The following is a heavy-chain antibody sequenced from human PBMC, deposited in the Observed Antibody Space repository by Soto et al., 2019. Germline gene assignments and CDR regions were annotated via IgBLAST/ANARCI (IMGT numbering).Heavy chain of an antibody. Sequence: ASVKVSCKASGYTFSSYDINWVRQATGQGLEWMGWMNPNSGNTGYAQKFQGRVTMTRNTSISTAYMELSSLRSEDTAVYYCARGENQLLILYYYGMDVWGQGTTVTVSS. J-gene: IGHJ6*02. CDR2: MNPNSGNT. V-gene: IGHV1-8*01. CDR1: GYTFSSYD. CDR3: ARGENQLLILYYYGMDV. D-gene: IGHD2-2*01.